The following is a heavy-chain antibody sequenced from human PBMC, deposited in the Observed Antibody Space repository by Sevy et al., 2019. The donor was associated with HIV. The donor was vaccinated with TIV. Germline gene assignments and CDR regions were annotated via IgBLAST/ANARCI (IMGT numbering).Heavy chain of an antibody. J-gene: IGHJ4*02. CDR3: ARTLTTTVYSSGWYGTFDY. CDR1: GFTFSDYY. D-gene: IGHD6-19*01. V-gene: IGHV3-11*01. Sequence: GGSLRLSCAASGFTFSDYYMSWIRQAPGKGLEWVSYISSSGSTIYYADSVKGRFTISRDNAKNSLYLQMNSLRAEDTAVYYSARTLTTTVYSSGWYGTFDYWGQGSLVTVSS. CDR2: ISSSGSTI.